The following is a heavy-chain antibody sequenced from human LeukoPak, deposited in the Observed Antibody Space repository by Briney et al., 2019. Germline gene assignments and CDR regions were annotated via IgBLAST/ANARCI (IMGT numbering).Heavy chain of an antibody. V-gene: IGHV3-48*03. CDR1: GFTFSSYE. CDR2: ISSSGRTA. Sequence: GGSLRLSCVASGFTFSSYEMNWVRQTPGKGLEWVSYISSSGRTAYYADSVRGRFTISRDNAKNSLYLQMNSLRAEDTAVYYCAREVRYFALGDYWGQGTLATVSS. D-gene: IGHD3-9*01. J-gene: IGHJ4*02. CDR3: AREVRYFALGDY.